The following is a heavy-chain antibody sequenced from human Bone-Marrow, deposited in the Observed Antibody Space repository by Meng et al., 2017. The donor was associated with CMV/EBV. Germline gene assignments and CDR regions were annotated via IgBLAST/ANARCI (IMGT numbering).Heavy chain of an antibody. CDR3: SFGSESYYGVPVNFDY. CDR1: GFTFSNSD. J-gene: IGHJ4*02. CDR2: VSWNGSRT. V-gene: IGHV3-19*01. D-gene: IGHD3-10*01. Sequence: GESLKISCAASGFTFSNSDMNWVRQAPGKGLEWVSGVSWNGSRTHYADSVKGRFIISRDNSKNTLYLQMNSLRAEDTAVYYCSFGSESYYGVPVNFDYWGQGTLVTVSS.